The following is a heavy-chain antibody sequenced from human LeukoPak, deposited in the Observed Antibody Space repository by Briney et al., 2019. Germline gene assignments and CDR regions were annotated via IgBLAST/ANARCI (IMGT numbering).Heavy chain of an antibody. CDR1: GFTVSTNY. V-gene: IGHV3-11*01. D-gene: IGHD5-12*01. Sequence: GGSLRLSCAASGFTVSTNYMSWVRQAPGKGLEWVSYISSSGSTIYYADSVKGRFTISRDNAKNSLYLQMNSLRAEDTAVYYCARGCCGSEDYFDYWGQGTLVTVSS. CDR3: ARGCCGSEDYFDY. CDR2: ISSSGSTI. J-gene: IGHJ4*02.